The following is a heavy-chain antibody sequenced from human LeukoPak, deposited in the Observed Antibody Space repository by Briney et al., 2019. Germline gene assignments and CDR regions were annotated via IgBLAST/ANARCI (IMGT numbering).Heavy chain of an antibody. Sequence: GGSLRLSCAASGITFSNYWMNWVRQAPGKGLEWVANIKQDGSDTYYVYSVKGLFTISRDNAKNSLYLQMNSLRAEDTAVYYCARGATNYVFDIWGQGTMVTVSS. J-gene: IGHJ3*02. CDR1: GITFSNYW. CDR2: IKQDGSDT. V-gene: IGHV3-7*01. CDR3: ARGATNYVFDI. D-gene: IGHD1-26*01.